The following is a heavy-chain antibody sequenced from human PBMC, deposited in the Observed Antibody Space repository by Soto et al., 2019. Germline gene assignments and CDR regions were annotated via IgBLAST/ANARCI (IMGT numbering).Heavy chain of an antibody. CDR2: ISTYTGNT. CDR1: GYTFTNYD. CDR3: ARGYYYGSGRPTPGGMDV. J-gene: IGHJ6*02. D-gene: IGHD3-10*01. V-gene: IGHV1-18*01. Sequence: QVHLVQSGAEVKKPGASVKVSCKASGYTFTNYDINWVRQAPGQGLEWMGWISTYTGNTNYAQKLQGRVTMTTDTSTRTAYMELRSLRSEDTAVYYCARGYYYGSGRPTPGGMDVWGQGTTVTVSS.